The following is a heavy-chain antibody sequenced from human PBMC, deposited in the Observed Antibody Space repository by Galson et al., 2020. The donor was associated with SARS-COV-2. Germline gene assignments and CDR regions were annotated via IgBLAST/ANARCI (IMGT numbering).Heavy chain of an antibody. D-gene: IGHD6-19*01. V-gene: IGHV1-24*01. CDR2: FDPDDGEI. CDR3: TTNRGQWLVQYFQH. CDR1: GYSLTELS. Sequence: ASVKVSCKVSGYSLTELSVHLVRQAPGKRPEWMGGFDPDDGEIIYAQKFQGRITMTEDISTHTADMELSSLRSDDTVIYYCTTNRGQWLVQYFQHWGQGTLVTVSS. J-gene: IGHJ1*01.